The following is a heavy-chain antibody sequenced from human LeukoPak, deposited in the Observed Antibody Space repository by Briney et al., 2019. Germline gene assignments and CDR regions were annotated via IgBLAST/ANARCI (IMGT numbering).Heavy chain of an antibody. CDR2: ISSGGST. V-gene: IGHV3-53*01. Sequence: GGSLRLSCGASWFTVSSNYMSWVRQAPGKGLEGGTVISSGGSTYYADSVKGRFTMSRDNSKNTLYLQMNSLRAEDTAVYYCARDRVGGSPQGTERRPHYYYGMDVWGKGTTVTVSS. CDR1: WFTVSSNY. J-gene: IGHJ6*04. CDR3: ARDRVGGSPQGTERRPHYYYGMDV. D-gene: IGHD3-16*01.